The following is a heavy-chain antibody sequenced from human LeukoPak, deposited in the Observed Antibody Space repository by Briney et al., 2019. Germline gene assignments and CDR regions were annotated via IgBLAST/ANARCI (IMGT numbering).Heavy chain of an antibody. D-gene: IGHD3-22*01. V-gene: IGHV3-13*04. CDR1: GFTFSSYD. CDR3: ARERMDDSSGKALQYLDY. CDR2: IDTVGDT. Sequence: GGSLRLSCSASGFTFSSYDMHWVRQVTGKGLECVSAIDTVGDTYYPGSVKGRFIISRENAKNSLYLQLNSLRAGDTAVYYCARERMDDSSGKALQYLDYWGQGTLVTVSS. J-gene: IGHJ4*02.